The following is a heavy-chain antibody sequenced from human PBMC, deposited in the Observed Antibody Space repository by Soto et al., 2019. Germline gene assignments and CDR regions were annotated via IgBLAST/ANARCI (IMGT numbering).Heavy chain of an antibody. J-gene: IGHJ6*02. Sequence: GGSLRLSCAASGFTFSSYGMHWVRHAPGKGLEWVAVISYDGSNKYYADSVKGRFTISRDNSKNTLDLQMDSLRAEDTGVYYCAKGLRFLESYGLDVWGQGTTVTVSS. V-gene: IGHV3-30*18. D-gene: IGHD3-3*01. CDR1: GFTFSSYG. CDR2: ISYDGSNK. CDR3: AKGLRFLESYGLDV.